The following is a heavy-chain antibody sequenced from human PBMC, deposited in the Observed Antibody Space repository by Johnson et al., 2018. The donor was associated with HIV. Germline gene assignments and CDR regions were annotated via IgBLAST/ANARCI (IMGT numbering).Heavy chain of an antibody. Sequence: EVQLVESGGGLVQSGGSLRLSCGASGFSVSNNYMNWVRQAPGKGLEWVSVLYSGVNTYYADSVRGRFTISRDNSKNTLYLQMSSLKVEDTAMYYCARDGESQQLPLGDAFDVWGQGTMVIVSS. CDR3: ARDGESQQLPLGDAFDV. CDR1: GFSVSNNY. CDR2: LYSGVNT. J-gene: IGHJ3*01. D-gene: IGHD6-13*01. V-gene: IGHV3-66*01.